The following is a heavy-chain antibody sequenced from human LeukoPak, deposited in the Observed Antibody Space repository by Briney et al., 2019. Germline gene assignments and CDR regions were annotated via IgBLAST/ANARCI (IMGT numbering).Heavy chain of an antibody. CDR3: ARDLVGVVGGLPYWYFDL. V-gene: IGHV4-61*02. J-gene: IGHJ2*01. CDR1: GGSISSPGSF. Sequence: SETLSLTCTVSGGSISSPGSFWSWTRQPAGKGLEWIGRIYNTGRTNYNPPLKSRVVISVDKSKSHFSLNLSSVTAADTAIYYCARDLVGVVGGLPYWYFDLWGRGTLVSVSS. D-gene: IGHD2-15*01. CDR2: IYNTGRT.